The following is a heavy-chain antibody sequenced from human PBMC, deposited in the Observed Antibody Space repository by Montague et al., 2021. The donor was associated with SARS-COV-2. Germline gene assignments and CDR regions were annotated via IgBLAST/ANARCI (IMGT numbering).Heavy chain of an antibody. CDR2: INYSGNA. D-gene: IGHD2-2*01. CDR3: ARRGVVVIPAVVEYYYGMDV. Sequence: SETLSLTCTVSGGSISSYYWNWIRQSPGKGLEWIGYINYSGNANYNPSLKSRVTISVDTSKNQLSLNLSSVTAADTAVYYCARRGVVVIPAVVEYYYGMDVWGQGTTVTVSS. CDR1: GGSISSYY. V-gene: IGHV4-59*01. J-gene: IGHJ6*02.